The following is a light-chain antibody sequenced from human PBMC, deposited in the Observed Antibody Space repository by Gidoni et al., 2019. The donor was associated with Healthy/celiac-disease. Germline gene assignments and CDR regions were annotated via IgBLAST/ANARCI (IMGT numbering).Light chain of an antibody. J-gene: IGLJ2*01. Sequence: QLVLTQSPSASASLGASVKLTCTLCSGHSSCAIAWHQQQPEKGPRYLMTLNSDGSHSKGDGIPDRFSGSSSGAARYLTISSLQSEDEDDYYCQTWGTGIRVFGGGTKLTVL. CDR3: QTWGTGIRV. CDR1: SGHSSCA. CDR2: LNSDGSH. V-gene: IGLV4-69*01.